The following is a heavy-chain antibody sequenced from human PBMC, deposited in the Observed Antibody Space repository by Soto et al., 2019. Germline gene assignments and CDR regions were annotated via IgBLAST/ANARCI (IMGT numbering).Heavy chain of an antibody. D-gene: IGHD3-9*01. J-gene: IGHJ6*02. Sequence: PSETLSLTCTVSGGSISSSSYYWGWIRQPPGKGLEWIGSIYYSGSTYYNPSLKSRVTISVDTSKDQFSLKLSSVTAADTAVYYCARGLVLRYFDWLLSHYYYGMDVWGQGTTVTVSS. V-gene: IGHV4-39*01. CDR1: GGSISSSSYY. CDR2: IYYSGST. CDR3: ARGLVLRYFDWLLSHYYYGMDV.